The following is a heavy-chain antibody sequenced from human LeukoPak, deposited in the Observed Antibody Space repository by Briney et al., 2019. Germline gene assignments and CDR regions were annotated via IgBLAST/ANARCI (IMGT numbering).Heavy chain of an antibody. V-gene: IGHV4-34*01. J-gene: IGHJ4*02. CDR2: IDHSGST. CDR1: GGSFSGYY. D-gene: IGHD5-18*01. Sequence: SETLSLTCAVYGGSFSGYYCHWIRQPPGEGLEWIGEIDHSGSTSYNPSLKSRVTMSVDTSKNQFSLKLTSLTAADTAVYYCARGQVDTAKIGDYWGQGTLVTVSS. CDR3: ARGQVDTAKIGDY.